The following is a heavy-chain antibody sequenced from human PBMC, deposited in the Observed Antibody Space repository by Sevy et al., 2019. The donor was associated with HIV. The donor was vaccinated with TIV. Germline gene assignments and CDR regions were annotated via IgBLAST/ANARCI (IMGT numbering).Heavy chain of an antibody. CDR2: IIPILGTV. CDR1: GGTFSSYG. V-gene: IGHV1-69*13. D-gene: IGHD6-19*01. Sequence: ASVKVSCKASGGTFSSYGISWVRQAPGQGLEWMGGIIPILGTVNYAQKFQGRVTITADESTKTAYMELSSVGSEDKAVYYCARGGGNGWYYFDYWGQETLVTVSS. CDR3: ARGGGNGWYYFDY. J-gene: IGHJ4*02.